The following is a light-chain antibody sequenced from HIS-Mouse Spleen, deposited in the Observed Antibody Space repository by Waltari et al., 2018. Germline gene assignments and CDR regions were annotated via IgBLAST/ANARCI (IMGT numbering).Light chain of an antibody. CDR1: ALPKNY. J-gene: IGLJ2*01. CDR2: ADS. V-gene: IGLV3-10*01. Sequence: SYELTQPPSVSVSPGQTARITCSGDALPKNYAYWYQQKSGQAPMLVMYADSKRPSGIPGRFSGSSSGTMATLTISGAQVEDEADYYCYSTDSSGNHRVFGGGTKLTVL. CDR3: YSTDSSGNHRV.